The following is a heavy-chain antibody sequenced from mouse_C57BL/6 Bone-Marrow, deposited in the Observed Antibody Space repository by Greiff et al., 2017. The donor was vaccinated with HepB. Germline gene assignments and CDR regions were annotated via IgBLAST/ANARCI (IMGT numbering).Heavy chain of an antibody. Sequence: VQLQQSGPGLVAPSQSLSITCTVSGFSLTSYAISWVRQPPGKGLEWLGVIWTGGGTNYNSALKSRLSISKDNSKSQVFLKMNSLQTDDTARYYCARKDYGNYDWYFDVWGTGTTVTVSS. CDR2: IWTGGGT. CDR3: ARKDYGNYDWYFDV. CDR1: GFSLTSYA. V-gene: IGHV2-9-1*01. D-gene: IGHD2-1*01. J-gene: IGHJ1*03.